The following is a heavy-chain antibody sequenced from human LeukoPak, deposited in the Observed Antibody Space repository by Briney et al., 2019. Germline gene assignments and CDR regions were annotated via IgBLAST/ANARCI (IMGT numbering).Heavy chain of an antibody. J-gene: IGHJ4*02. V-gene: IGHV1-18*01. Sequence: ASVKVSCKASGYTFTSYGISWVRQAPGQGLEWMGWISAYNGNTNYAQKLQGRVTMTTDTSTSTAYMELRSLRSDDTAVYYCXXXXXXXXGWRLFYFDYWGQGTLVTVSS. CDR3: XXXXXXXXGWRLFYFDY. CDR1: GYTFTSYG. CDR2: ISAYNGNT. D-gene: IGHD6-19*01.